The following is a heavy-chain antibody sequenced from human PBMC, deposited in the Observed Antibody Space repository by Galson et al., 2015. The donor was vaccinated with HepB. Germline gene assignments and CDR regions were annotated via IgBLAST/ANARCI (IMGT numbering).Heavy chain of an antibody. Sequence: SLRLSCAASGFTFSIYAMSWVRQAPGKGLEWVSAISGSGGSTYYADSVKGRFTISRDNSKNTLYLQMNSLRAEDTAVYYCAKEKYNWKAPFGYWGQRTLVTVSS. CDR2: ISGSGGST. CDR1: GFTFSIYA. V-gene: IGHV3-23*01. D-gene: IGHD1-1*01. CDR3: AKEKYNWKAPFGY. J-gene: IGHJ4*02.